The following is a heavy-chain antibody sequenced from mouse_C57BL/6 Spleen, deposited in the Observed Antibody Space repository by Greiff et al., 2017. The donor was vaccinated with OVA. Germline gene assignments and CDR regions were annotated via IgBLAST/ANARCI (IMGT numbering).Heavy chain of an antibody. D-gene: IGHD3-3*01. V-gene: IGHV1-80*01. CDR3: ARGGRGKYFDY. CDR1: GYAFSSYW. Sequence: VQLVASGAELVKPGASVKISCKASGYAFSSYWMNWVKQRPGKGLEWIGQIYPGDGDTNYNGKFKGKATLTADKSSSTAYMQLSSLTSENSAVYFCARGGRGKYFDYWGQGTTLTVSS. J-gene: IGHJ2*01. CDR2: IYPGDGDT.